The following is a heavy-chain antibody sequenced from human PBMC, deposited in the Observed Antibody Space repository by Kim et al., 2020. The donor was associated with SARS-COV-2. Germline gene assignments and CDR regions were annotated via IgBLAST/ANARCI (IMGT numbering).Heavy chain of an antibody. Sequence: YEQKFQGRVTMTRDTSTSTVYMELSSLRSEDTAVYYWASPSNKAWNSFDYWGQGTLVTVSS. CDR3: ASPSNKAWNSFDY. D-gene: IGHD1-1*01. V-gene: IGHV1-46*01. J-gene: IGHJ4*02.